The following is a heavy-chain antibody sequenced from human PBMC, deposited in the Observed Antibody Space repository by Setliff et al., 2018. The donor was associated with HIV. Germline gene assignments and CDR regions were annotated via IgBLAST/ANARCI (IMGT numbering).Heavy chain of an antibody. CDR2: IYYTGNT. Sequence: PSETPVLTCTVSGGSINTGHYYWSWIRHHPGKGLEWIAYIYYTGNTYFNPSLKSRITISIDTSKNQFSLKMSSVTAADTAVYYCARDRYAGEIDYWGQGTLVTVSS. CDR1: GGSINTGHYY. CDR3: ARDRYAGEIDY. V-gene: IGHV4-31*03. J-gene: IGHJ4*02. D-gene: IGHD3-10*01.